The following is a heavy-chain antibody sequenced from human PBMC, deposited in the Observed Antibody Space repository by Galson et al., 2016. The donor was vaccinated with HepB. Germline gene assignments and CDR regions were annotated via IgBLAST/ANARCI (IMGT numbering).Heavy chain of an antibody. CDR3: ARARYSFGTFDY. CDR1: GGSISSYY. D-gene: IGHD5-18*01. V-gene: IGHV4-59*01. J-gene: IGHJ4*02. CDR2: IYHNRYT. Sequence: SETLSLTCTVSGGSISSYYWSWIRQPPGKGLQWIGYIYHNRYTNYNPSLKSRVTISEDTSKNKFSLRLSSVTAADTAVYYCARARYSFGTFDYWGQGTLVPVSS.